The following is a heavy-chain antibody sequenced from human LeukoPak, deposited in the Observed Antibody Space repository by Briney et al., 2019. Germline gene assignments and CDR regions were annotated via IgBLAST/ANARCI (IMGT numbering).Heavy chain of an antibody. J-gene: IGHJ5*02. D-gene: IGHD2-2*01. CDR1: GYTFTGYY. V-gene: IGHV1-2*02. Sequence: ASVKVSCKASGYTFTGYYMHWVRQAPGQGLEWMGWINPNSGGTNYAQKFQGRVTMTRDTSISTAYMELSRLRSDDTAVYYCARDKAAGDIVVVPAAIRFDPWGRGTLVTVSS. CDR3: ARDKAAGDIVVVPAAIRFDP. CDR2: INPNSGGT.